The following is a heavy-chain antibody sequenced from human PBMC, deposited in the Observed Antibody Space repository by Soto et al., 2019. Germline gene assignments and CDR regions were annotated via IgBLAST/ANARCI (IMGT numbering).Heavy chain of an antibody. CDR1: GGSISSGGYY. CDR2: IYYSEST. V-gene: IGHV4-31*03. Sequence: QVQLQESGPGLVKPSQTLSLTCTVSGGSISSGGYYWSWIRQHPGKGLEWLGYIYYSESTNYNPSSKSRVTISVDTSKNQFSLKLSSVTAADTAVYYCARGGRYGSGSYPGYWGQGTLVTVSS. CDR3: ARGGRYGSGSYPGY. J-gene: IGHJ4*02. D-gene: IGHD3-10*01.